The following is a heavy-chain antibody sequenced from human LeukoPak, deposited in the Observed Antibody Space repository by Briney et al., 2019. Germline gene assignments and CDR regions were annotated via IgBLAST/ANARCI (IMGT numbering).Heavy chain of an antibody. V-gene: IGHV3-30*18. Sequence: GRSLRLSCAASGFTFSSYGMHWVRQAPGKGLEWVAVISYDGSNKYYADSVKGRFTISRDNSKNTLYLQMNSLRAEDTAVYYCAKSRRGATPDAFDIWGQGTMVTVSS. CDR1: GFTFSSYG. CDR3: AKSRRGATPDAFDI. CDR2: ISYDGSNK. D-gene: IGHD1-26*01. J-gene: IGHJ3*02.